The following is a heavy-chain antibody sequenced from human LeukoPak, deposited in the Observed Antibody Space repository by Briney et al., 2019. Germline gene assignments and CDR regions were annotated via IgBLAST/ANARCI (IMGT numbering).Heavy chain of an antibody. Sequence: SETLSLTCTVSGGSISSSSYYWGWIRQPPGKGLEWIGSIYYSGSTYYNPSLKSRVTISVDTSKNQFSLKLSSVTAADTAVYYCARQIYCSSTSCYTAQAFDIWGQGTMVTVSS. V-gene: IGHV4-39*01. D-gene: IGHD2-2*02. J-gene: IGHJ3*02. CDR3: ARQIYCSSTSCYTAQAFDI. CDR2: IYYSGST. CDR1: GGSISSSSYY.